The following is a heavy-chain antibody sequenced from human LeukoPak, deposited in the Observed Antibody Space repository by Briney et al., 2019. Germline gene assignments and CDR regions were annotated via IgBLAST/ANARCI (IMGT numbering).Heavy chain of an antibody. CDR3: ARGRWNGPFDY. D-gene: IGHD1-1*01. J-gene: IGHJ4*02. CDR1: GFTFSSYS. CDR2: INHSGST. V-gene: IGHV4-34*01. Sequence: GSLRLSCAASGFTFSSYSMNWVRQPPGKGLEWIGEINHSGSTNYNPSLKSRVTISVDTSKNQFSLKLSSVTAADTAVYYCARGRWNGPFDYWGQGTLVTVSS.